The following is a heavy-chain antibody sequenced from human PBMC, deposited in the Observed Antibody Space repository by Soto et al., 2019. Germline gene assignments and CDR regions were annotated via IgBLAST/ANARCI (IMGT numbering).Heavy chain of an antibody. CDR2: ISAYNGNT. CDR1: GYTFTSYG. J-gene: IGHJ6*02. D-gene: IGHD2-15*01. CDR3: ARDRPDCSGGSCYLNYFYYYGMDV. V-gene: IGHV1-18*01. Sequence: GASVKVSCKASGYTFTSYGISWVRQAPGQGLEWMGWISAYNGNTNYAQKLQGRVTMTTDTSTSTAYMELRSLRSDDTAVYYCARDRPDCSGGSCYLNYFYYYGMDVWGQGTTVTVSS.